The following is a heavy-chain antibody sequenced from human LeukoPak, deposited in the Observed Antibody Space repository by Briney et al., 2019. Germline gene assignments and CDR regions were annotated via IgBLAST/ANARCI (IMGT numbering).Heavy chain of an antibody. CDR1: GGSISSSSYH. V-gene: IGHV4-39*07. J-gene: IGHJ5*02. CDR3: ARDRSGSYFRWFDP. CDR2: IYYSGST. Sequence: SETLSLTCTVSGGSISSSSYHWGWIRQPPGKGLEWIGSIYYSGSTYYNPSLKSRVTISVDTSKNQFSLKLSSVTAADTAVYYCARDRSGSYFRWFDPWGQGTLVTVSS. D-gene: IGHD1-26*01.